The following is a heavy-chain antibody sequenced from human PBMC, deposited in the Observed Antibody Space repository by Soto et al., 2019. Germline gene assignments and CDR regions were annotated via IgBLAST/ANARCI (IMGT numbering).Heavy chain of an antibody. CDR3: ATTPVVPAEYYYGMDV. Sequence: GGSLRLSCAASGFTFSSYAMSWVRQAPGKGLEWVSAISGSGGSTYYADSVKGRFTISRDNSKNTLYLQMNSLRAEDTAVYYCATTPVVPAEYYYGMDVWGQGTTVTVS. V-gene: IGHV3-23*01. J-gene: IGHJ6*02. CDR1: GFTFSSYA. CDR2: ISGSGGST. D-gene: IGHD2-2*01.